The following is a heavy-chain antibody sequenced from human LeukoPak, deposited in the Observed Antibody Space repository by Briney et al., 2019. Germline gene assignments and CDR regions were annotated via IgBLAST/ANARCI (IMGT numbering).Heavy chain of an antibody. V-gene: IGHV1-2*02. CDR3: ARDAVDCSGGSCYYYGMDV. CDR1: GYTFTGYY. D-gene: IGHD2-15*01. J-gene: IGHJ6*02. CDR2: INPNSGGT. Sequence: ASVKVSCKASGYTFTGYYIHWVRQAPGQGLEWMGWINPNSGGTNYAQKFQGRVTMTRDTSISTAYMELSRLRSDDTAVYYCARDAVDCSGGSCYYYGMDVWGQGTTVTVSS.